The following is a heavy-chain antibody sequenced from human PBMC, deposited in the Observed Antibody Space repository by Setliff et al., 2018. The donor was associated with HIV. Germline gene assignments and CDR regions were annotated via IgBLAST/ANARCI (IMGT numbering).Heavy chain of an antibody. Sequence: SETLSLTCTVSGGSISSSVYYWSWIRQHPGKGLEWIGYIYYSGSTYYNPSLKGRLTMSVDTSKNQFSLRLSSVTAADTAVYYCASMYSNHGRYYYYYMDVWGKGTTVTVSS. CDR2: IYYSGST. J-gene: IGHJ6*03. V-gene: IGHV4-31*03. CDR1: GGSISSSVYY. D-gene: IGHD4-4*01. CDR3: ASMYSNHGRYYYYYMDV.